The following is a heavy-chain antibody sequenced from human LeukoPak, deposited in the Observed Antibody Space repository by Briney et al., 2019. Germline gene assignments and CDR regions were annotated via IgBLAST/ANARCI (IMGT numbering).Heavy chain of an antibody. CDR1: GFTFSSYS. J-gene: IGHJ2*01. V-gene: IGHV3-21*01. Sequence: GGSLRLSCAASGFTFSSYSMNWVRQAPGKGLEWVSSISSSSSYIYYADSVKGRFTISRDNAKNSLYLQMNSLRAEDTAVYYCAIWAPSSPYDSSGLTRNWYFDLWGRGTLVTVSS. D-gene: IGHD3-22*01. CDR2: ISSSSSYI. CDR3: AIWAPSSPYDSSGLTRNWYFDL.